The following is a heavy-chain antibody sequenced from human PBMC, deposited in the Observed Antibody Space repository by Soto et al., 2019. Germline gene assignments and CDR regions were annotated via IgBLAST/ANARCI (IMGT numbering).Heavy chain of an antibody. CDR1: GVSISTFY. J-gene: IGHJ5*02. D-gene: IGHD1-1*01. CDR2: FYTSGST. V-gene: IGHV4-4*07. Sequence: SETLSLTCTVSGVSISTFYWSWIRQPAGKGLEWIGHFYTSGSTNYNPSLKSRVTMSVDASKNQFSLKLSSVTAADTAVYYCARSNAMRWFDPWGQGTLLTVSS. CDR3: ARSNAMRWFDP.